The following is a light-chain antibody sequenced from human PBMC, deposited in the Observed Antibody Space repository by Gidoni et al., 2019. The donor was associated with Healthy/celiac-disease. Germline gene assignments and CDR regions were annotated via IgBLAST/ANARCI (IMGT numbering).Light chain of an antibody. CDR2: AAS. Sequence: DIQLTQSPSFLSASVGDRVTITCRPSRGISSYVAWYQQKPGKAPKLLIHAASTVQSRVPSRFGGSGSGTEFTLTSSSLQHEDFATYYCQQRNSYSFTFGQGTRLEIK. CDR1: RGISSY. J-gene: IGKJ5*01. V-gene: IGKV1-9*01. CDR3: QQRNSYSFT.